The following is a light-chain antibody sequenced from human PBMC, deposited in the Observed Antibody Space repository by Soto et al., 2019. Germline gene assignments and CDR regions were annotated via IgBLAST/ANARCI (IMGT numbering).Light chain of an antibody. J-gene: IGKJ4*01. V-gene: IGKV3-11*01. CDR3: QQRSNWPPLT. CDR2: DAS. Sequence: EIVLTQSPGTLSLSPGERATLSCRASQKISSYLAWYQQKPGQAPRLLIYDASNRATGIPARFSGSGSGTVFTLNISSLEPEDFAVYYCQQRSNWPPLTFGGGTKVEIK. CDR1: QKISSY.